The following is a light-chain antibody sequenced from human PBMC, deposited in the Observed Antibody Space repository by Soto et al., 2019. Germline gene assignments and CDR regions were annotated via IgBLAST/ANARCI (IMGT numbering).Light chain of an antibody. V-gene: IGKV1-5*01. J-gene: IGKJ1*01. Sequence: IRMTQSPSTLSASVGDRVTITCRASQSISSWLAWYQQKPGKAPKLLIYDASSLESGVPSRFSGSGSGTEFTLTISSLQPDDFATYYCQQYNSYSSTFGQGTKVDIK. CDR2: DAS. CDR3: QQYNSYSST. CDR1: QSISSW.